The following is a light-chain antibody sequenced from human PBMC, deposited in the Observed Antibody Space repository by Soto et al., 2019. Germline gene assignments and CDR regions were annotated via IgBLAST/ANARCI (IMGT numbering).Light chain of an antibody. Sequence: DIQMTQSPSTLPASVGDRVTITCRASQSISNLLSWYQQKPGTAPKRLIYHASSLKSGVPSRFSGSGSGTEFTLTISSLQPDDVATYYCQQYNSYSYTFGQGTKVDIK. CDR2: HAS. CDR1: QSISNL. J-gene: IGKJ2*01. CDR3: QQYNSYSYT. V-gene: IGKV1-5*01.